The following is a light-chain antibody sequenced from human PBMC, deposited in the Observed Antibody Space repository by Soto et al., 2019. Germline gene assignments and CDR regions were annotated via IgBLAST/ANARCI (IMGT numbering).Light chain of an antibody. CDR2: RAS. J-gene: IGKJ1*01. V-gene: IGKV3-20*01. CDR3: HQYGSSPWT. CDR1: QSVSSNY. Sequence: EIVLTQSPGTLSLSPGERATLSCRASQSVSSNYLAWYQQKPGQAPRLLIYRASSRATGIPDRFSGSGSGTDFTLTISRLEPEDFAVYDCHQYGSSPWTFGQGTKVEVK.